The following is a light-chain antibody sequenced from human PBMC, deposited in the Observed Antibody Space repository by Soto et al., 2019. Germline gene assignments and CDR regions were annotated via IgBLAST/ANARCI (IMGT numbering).Light chain of an antibody. J-gene: IGLJ1*01. CDR1: SSDVGGYNY. CDR2: EVN. V-gene: IGLV2-8*01. Sequence: QSVLTQPPSASGSPGQSVAISCTGTSSDVGGYNYASWYQQHPGKAPKLMIYEVNKRPSGVPDRFSGSKSGNTASLTVSGLQAEDEADYYCSSYAGSSNVFGTGTKVT. CDR3: SSYAGSSNV.